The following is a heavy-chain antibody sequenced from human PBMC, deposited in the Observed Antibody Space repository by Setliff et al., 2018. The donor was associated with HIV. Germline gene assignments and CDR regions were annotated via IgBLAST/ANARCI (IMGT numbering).Heavy chain of an antibody. D-gene: IGHD3-16*01. CDR3: AKGVKWLDP. CDR1: GFTVSDTH. V-gene: IGHV3-53*01. CDR2: IYSDGRT. J-gene: IGHJ5*02. Sequence: PGGSLRLSCASSGFTVSDTHMTCVRQAPGKGLEWVSFIYSDGRTYYAESVKGRFNISIDDSKKTLYLQMHSLRVDDTAAYYCAKGVKWLDPWGQGIQVTVSS.